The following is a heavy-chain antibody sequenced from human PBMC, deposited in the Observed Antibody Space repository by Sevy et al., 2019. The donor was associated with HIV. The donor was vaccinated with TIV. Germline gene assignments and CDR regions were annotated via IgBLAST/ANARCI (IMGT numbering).Heavy chain of an antibody. V-gene: IGHV3-21*01. J-gene: IGHJ5*02. CDR3: ARDGFGRRSRGVTMVRGVPFDP. D-gene: IGHD3-10*01. Sequence: GGSLRLSCAASGFTFSSYSMNWVRQAPGKGLEWVSSISSSSSYIYYADSVKGRFTISRDNAKNSLYLQMNSLRAEDTAVYYCARDGFGRRSRGVTMVRGVPFDPWGQGTLVTVSS. CDR1: GFTFSSYS. CDR2: ISSSSSYI.